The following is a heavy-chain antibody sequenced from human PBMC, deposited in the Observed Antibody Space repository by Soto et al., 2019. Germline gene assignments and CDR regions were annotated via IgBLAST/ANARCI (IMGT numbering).Heavy chain of an antibody. CDR2: IRSKAYGGTT. Sequence: PGGSLRLSCTASGFTFGDYAMSWFRQAPGKGLEWVGFIRSKAYGGTTEYAASVKGRFTISRDDSKSIAYLQMNSLKTEDTAVYYCTTRLYYYDSSGYLIDAFDIWGQGTMVTVSS. CDR1: GFTFGDYA. J-gene: IGHJ3*02. D-gene: IGHD3-22*01. CDR3: TTRLYYYDSSGYLIDAFDI. V-gene: IGHV3-49*03.